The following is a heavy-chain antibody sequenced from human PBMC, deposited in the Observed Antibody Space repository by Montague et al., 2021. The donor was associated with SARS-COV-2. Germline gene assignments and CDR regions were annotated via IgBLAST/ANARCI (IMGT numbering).Heavy chain of an antibody. D-gene: IGHD3-3*01. CDR1: GGSISSSSYY. CDR2: IYYSGST. Sequence: SEILSLSCTVSGGSISSSSYYWVWIRQPPGKGLEWIGSIYYSGSTYYNPSLKSRVTISVDTSKNQFSLKLSSVTAADTAVYYCARHSPFTIFGVVTTPGWFDPWGQGTLVTVSS. J-gene: IGHJ5*02. V-gene: IGHV4-39*01. CDR3: ARHSPFTIFGVVTTPGWFDP.